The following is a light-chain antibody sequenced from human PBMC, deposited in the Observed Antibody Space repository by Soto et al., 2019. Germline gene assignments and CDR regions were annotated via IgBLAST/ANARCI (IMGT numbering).Light chain of an antibody. CDR1: QSVSSY. Sequence: EIVLTQSPATLSLSPGERATLSCRASQSVSSYLAWYQQKPGQAPRLLIYDASNRATGIPARFSGSGSGTDFTLTIRRLEPEDFALYYCQHYAAPPITFGQGTRLEI. J-gene: IGKJ5*01. CDR3: QHYAAPPIT. CDR2: DAS. V-gene: IGKV3-11*01.